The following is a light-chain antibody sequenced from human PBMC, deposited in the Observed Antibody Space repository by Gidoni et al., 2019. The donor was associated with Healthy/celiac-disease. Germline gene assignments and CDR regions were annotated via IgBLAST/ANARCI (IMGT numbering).Light chain of an antibody. CDR2: DAS. V-gene: IGKV1-33*01. J-gene: IGKJ4*01. Sequence: DIQMTQSPSSLSAYVGDRVTITCQASHDIANYINWYQQKPGKAPKLLINDASNLEAGAPSRFSGTGSGTDFSFTISSLQPEDIATYYCQQYDDFPRTFGGGTKVEIK. CDR3: QQYDDFPRT. CDR1: HDIANY.